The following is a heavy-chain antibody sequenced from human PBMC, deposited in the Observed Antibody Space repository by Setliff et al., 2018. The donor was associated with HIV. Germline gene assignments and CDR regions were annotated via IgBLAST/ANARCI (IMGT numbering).Heavy chain of an antibody. Sequence: ASVKVSCKTSGYTFTNYPIYWVRQAPGQRLEWMGEINADNGNTQYSQKFQVRVTITRDTSANTVYMELSSLKSEDTAVYYCARDAGYGSGTPLAYWGRGTLVTVSS. CDR3: ARDAGYGSGTPLAY. CDR2: INADNGNT. V-gene: IGHV1-3*01. D-gene: IGHD3-10*01. J-gene: IGHJ4*02. CDR1: GYTFTNYP.